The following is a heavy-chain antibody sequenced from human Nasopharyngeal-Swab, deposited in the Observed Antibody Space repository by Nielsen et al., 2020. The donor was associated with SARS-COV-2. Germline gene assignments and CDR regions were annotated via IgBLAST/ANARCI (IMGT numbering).Heavy chain of an antibody. Sequence: ASVKVSCKTSGYTFLRYGITWVRQAPGQGLEWMGWISTYNGYTNHPQKFQGRLTLTTDTSTRTAYMELRSLRSDDTAVYFCARADALIRGVGYRRAYNWFDPWGQGSLVTVSS. CDR3: ARADALIRGVGYRRAYNWFDP. CDR2: ISTYNGYT. CDR1: GYTFLRYG. D-gene: IGHD3-10*01. J-gene: IGHJ5*02. V-gene: IGHV1-18*01.